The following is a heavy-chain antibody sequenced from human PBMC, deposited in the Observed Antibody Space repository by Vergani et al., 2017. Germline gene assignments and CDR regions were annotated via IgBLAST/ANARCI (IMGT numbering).Heavy chain of an antibody. J-gene: IGHJ4*02. CDR2: INPNSGGT. V-gene: IGHV1-2*02. CDR1: GYTFTAYY. CDR3: ARVGPYCSSTSCYTLDY. D-gene: IGHD2-2*02. Sequence: QVQLVQSGAEVKKPGASVKVSCKASGYTFTAYYMHWVRQAPGQGLEWMGWINPNSGGTNYAQKFQGRVTMTRDTSISTAYMELSRLRSDDTAVYYCARVGPYCSSTSCYTLDYWGQGTLVTVSS.